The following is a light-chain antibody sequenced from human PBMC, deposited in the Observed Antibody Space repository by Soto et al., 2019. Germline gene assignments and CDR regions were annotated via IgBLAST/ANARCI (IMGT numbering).Light chain of an antibody. CDR2: LAS. V-gene: IGKV2-28*01. Sequence: EIVMTQSPLSLTVTPGEPASISCKSSQSLQHNNGNTLLDWYMQKPGQSPQLLIYLASRRAPGAPERVYGSGSGTDFTLRISTVEADDAAIYYCMQALQTPRTFGQGTKLEI. CDR3: MQALQTPRT. J-gene: IGKJ1*01. CDR1: QSLQHNNGNTL.